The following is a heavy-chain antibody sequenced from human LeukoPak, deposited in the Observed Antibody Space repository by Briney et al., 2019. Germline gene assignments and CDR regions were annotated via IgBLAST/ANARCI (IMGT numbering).Heavy chain of an antibody. CDR3: ARAYGSGSSYHPDY. J-gene: IGHJ4*02. Sequence: AASVKVSCKASGGTFSSYAISWVRQAPGQGLEWMGRIIPILGIANYAQKFQGRVTITADKSTSTAYMELSSLRSDDTAVYYCARAYGSGSSYHPDYWGLGTLVTVSS. V-gene: IGHV1-69*04. CDR2: IIPILGIA. CDR1: GGTFSSYA. D-gene: IGHD3-10*01.